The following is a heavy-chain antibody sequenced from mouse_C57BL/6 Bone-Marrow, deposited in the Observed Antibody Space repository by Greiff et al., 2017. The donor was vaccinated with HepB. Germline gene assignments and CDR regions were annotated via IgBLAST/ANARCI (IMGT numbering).Heavy chain of an antibody. Sequence: EVKLVESGGGLVQPGESLKLSCESNEYEFPSHDMSWVRQTPEKRLELVAAINSDGGSTYYPDTMERRFIISRDNTKKTLYLQMSSLRSEDTALYYCAGFYYGSSLPAWFAYWGQGTLVTVSA. CDR3: AGFYYGSSLPAWFAY. D-gene: IGHD1-1*01. CDR1: EYEFPSHD. J-gene: IGHJ3*01. V-gene: IGHV5-2*01. CDR2: INSDGGST.